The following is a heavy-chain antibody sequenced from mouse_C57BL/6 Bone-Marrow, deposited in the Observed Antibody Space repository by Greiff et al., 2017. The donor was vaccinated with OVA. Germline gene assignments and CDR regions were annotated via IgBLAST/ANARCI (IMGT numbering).Heavy chain of an antibody. CDR1: GYSITSDY. Sequence: EVQLQQSGPGLAKPSQTLSLTCSVTGYSITSDYWNWIRKFPGNKLEYMGYISYSGSTYYNPSLKSRIPITRDTSKNQYYLQLNSVTTEDTATYYCARSPYDYDGISYAMDYWGQGTSVTVSS. CDR2: ISYSGST. CDR3: ARSPYDYDGISYAMDY. J-gene: IGHJ4*01. D-gene: IGHD2-4*01. V-gene: IGHV3-8*01.